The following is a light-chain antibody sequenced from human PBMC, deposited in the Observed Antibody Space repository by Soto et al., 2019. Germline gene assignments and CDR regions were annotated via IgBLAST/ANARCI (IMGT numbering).Light chain of an antibody. CDR3: QQYQSFPYT. CDR2: RAS. J-gene: IGKJ2*01. Sequence: DVQMTQSPLRLSASVGDRVTITCRASQNIGEWLAWYQQTPGKAPKPLLYRASYLQNDVPSRVSGSGSGTEFTLTITGLQPDDFATYYCQQYQSFPYTFGQGTKLEI. V-gene: IGKV1-5*03. CDR1: QNIGEW.